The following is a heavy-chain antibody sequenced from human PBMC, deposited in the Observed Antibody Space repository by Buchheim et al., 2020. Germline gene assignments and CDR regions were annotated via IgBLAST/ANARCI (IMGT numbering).Heavy chain of an antibody. Sequence: QVQLVQSGAEVKKPGSSVKFSCKASGGTFSSYTISWVRQAPGQGLEWMGRIIPILGIANYAQKFQGRVTITADNSTSTAYMELSSLRSEDSAVYYCARDRHNYDLGYYFDYWGQGTL. CDR2: IIPILGIA. CDR1: GGTFSSYT. V-gene: IGHV1-69*08. D-gene: IGHD3-3*01. J-gene: IGHJ4*02. CDR3: ARDRHNYDLGYYFDY.